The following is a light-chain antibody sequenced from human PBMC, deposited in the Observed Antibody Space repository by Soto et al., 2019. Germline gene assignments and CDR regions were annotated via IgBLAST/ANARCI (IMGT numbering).Light chain of an antibody. J-gene: IGLJ2*01. Sequence: QPVLTQPPSVSGAPGQRVTISCTGSSSNTGAGYDVHWYQQLPGTAPKRLIYGNSNRPSGVPDRFSGSKSGTSASLAITGLQAEDEADYYCQSYDSSLSGSVFGGGTKLTVL. CDR2: GNS. CDR1: SSNTGAGYD. V-gene: IGLV1-40*01. CDR3: QSYDSSLSGSV.